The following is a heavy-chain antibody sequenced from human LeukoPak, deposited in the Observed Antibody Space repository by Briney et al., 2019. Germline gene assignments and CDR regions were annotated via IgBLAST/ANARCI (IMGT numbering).Heavy chain of an antibody. D-gene: IGHD3-22*01. J-gene: IGHJ4*02. CDR2: INPNSGGT. CDR3: ARDVSFYYDSSGYYDY. Sequence: ASVKVSCKASGYTFTGYYMHWVRQATGQGLEWMGWINPNSGGTNCAQKFQGRVTMTRDTSISTAYMELSGLRSDDTAVYYCARDVSFYYDSSGYYDYCGQGALVTISS. V-gene: IGHV1-2*02. CDR1: GYTFTGYY.